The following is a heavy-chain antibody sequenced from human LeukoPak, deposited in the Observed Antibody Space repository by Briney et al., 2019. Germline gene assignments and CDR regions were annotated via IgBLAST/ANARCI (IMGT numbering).Heavy chain of an antibody. Sequence: GESLKISCKGSGYSFTSYWSGGVRPMPGKGLEGMGIIYPGASDTRSRPSFQGQVPISDDKSISTAYLQWSSLKASDTAMYYCARLGEYSYGYYDYWGQGTLVTVSS. V-gene: IGHV5-51*01. CDR1: GYSFTSYW. CDR3: ARLGEYSYGYYDY. J-gene: IGHJ4*02. CDR2: IYPGASDT. D-gene: IGHD5-18*01.